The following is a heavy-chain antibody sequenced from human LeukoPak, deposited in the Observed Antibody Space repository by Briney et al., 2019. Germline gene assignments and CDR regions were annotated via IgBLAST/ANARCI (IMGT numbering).Heavy chain of an antibody. V-gene: IGHV3-23*01. CDR1: GFIFKQYV. D-gene: IGHD3-3*01. CDR2: ISDSGATT. J-gene: IGHJ4*02. CDR3: ARSLLRFGPPPRPLDY. Sequence: GGSLRLSCAASGFIFKQYVMSWVRQAPGKGLEWVSAISDSGATTYYADSVRGRFTISSDGSKNMLYLQMSSLRAEDTAVYYCARSLLRFGPPPRPLDYWGQGTLVTVSS.